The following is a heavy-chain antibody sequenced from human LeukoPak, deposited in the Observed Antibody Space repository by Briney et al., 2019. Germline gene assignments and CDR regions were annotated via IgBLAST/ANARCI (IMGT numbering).Heavy chain of an antibody. J-gene: IGHJ4*02. CDR3: ARAGSRDGYNFGY. Sequence: GGSLRLSCAASGFTVSSNYMSWVRQAPGKGLEWVSSISSSSSYIYYADSVKGRFTISRDNAKNSLYLQMNSLRAEDTAVYYCARAGSRDGYNFGYWGQGTLVTVSS. V-gene: IGHV3-21*01. CDR1: GFTVSSNY. CDR2: ISSSSSYI. D-gene: IGHD5-24*01.